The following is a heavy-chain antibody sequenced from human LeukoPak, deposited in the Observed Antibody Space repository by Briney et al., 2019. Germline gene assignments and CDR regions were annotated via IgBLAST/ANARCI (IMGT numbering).Heavy chain of an antibody. CDR1: GFTFSTYA. CDR3: AKLDYYDSRFDY. D-gene: IGHD3-22*01. J-gene: IGHJ4*02. Sequence: GSLRLSCVASGFTFSTYAMSWVRQAPGKGLEWVSVISNSGDSTQYADSVKGRFSISRDNSRNTLYLQMNSLRAEDTAVYYCAKLDYYDSRFDYWGQGTLVTVSS. CDR2: ISNSGDST. V-gene: IGHV3-23*01.